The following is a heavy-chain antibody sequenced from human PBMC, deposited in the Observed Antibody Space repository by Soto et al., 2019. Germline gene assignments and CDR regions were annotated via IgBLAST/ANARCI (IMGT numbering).Heavy chain of an antibody. Sequence: QVQLVQSGAEVKKPGASVKVSCKASGYTFTGYYMHWVRQAPGQGLEWMGWINPNSGGTNYAQKFQGRVTMTRDTSISTAYMELSRLRSDDTAVYYCARDLGHYDSSGYYYSQGMYYYGMDVWGQGTTVTVSS. CDR1: GYTFTGYY. CDR2: INPNSGGT. CDR3: ARDLGHYDSSGYYYSQGMYYYGMDV. D-gene: IGHD3-22*01. J-gene: IGHJ6*02. V-gene: IGHV1-2*02.